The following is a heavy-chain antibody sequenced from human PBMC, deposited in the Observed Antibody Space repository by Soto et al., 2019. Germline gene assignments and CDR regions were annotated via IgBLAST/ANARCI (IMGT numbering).Heavy chain of an antibody. D-gene: IGHD1-1*01. V-gene: IGHV3-11*06. J-gene: IGHJ4*02. Sequence: GGALRLSCEGSGFTFSDYYISWIRQAPGKGLEWISYSSNSGTFSRYADSVKGRFSISRDNTKNLLYLQMNSLRAEDTAVYYCARSGDNYNRLDYWGQGTPVTVSS. CDR3: ARSGDNYNRLDY. CDR2: SSNSGTFS. CDR1: GFTFSDYY.